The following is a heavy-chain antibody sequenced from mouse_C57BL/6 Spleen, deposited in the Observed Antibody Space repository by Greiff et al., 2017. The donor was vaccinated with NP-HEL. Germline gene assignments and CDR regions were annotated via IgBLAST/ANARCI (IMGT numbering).Heavy chain of an antibody. D-gene: IGHD2-1*01. Sequence: EVKLMESGGGLVKPGGSLKLSCAASGFTFSSYAMSWVRQTPEKRLEWVATISDGGSYTYYPDNVKGRFTISRDNAKNNLYLQMSHLKSEDTAMYYCARERARNYGNYAMDYWGQGTSVTVSS. V-gene: IGHV5-4*01. CDR3: ARERARNYGNYAMDY. J-gene: IGHJ4*01. CDR2: ISDGGSYT. CDR1: GFTFSSYA.